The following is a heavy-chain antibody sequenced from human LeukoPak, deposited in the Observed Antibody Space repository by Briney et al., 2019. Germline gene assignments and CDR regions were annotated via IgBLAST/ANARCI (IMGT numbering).Heavy chain of an antibody. J-gene: IGHJ4*02. CDR3: ARDRWLIY. D-gene: IGHD5-18*01. Sequence: GGSLRLSCAASGFTFSDYWMSWVRQAPGKGLEWVANIKQDGSEKFYVDSVKGRFTISRDNAKNSLYLQMNSLRAEDTAVYYCARDRWLIYWGQGTLVTVSS. CDR2: IKQDGSEK. V-gene: IGHV3-7*04. CDR1: GFTFSDYW.